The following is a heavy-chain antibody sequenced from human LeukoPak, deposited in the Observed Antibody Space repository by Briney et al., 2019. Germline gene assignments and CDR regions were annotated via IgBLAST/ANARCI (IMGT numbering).Heavy chain of an antibody. CDR1: GGYISSYY. D-gene: IGHD4-11*01. CDR2: VYYTGST. J-gene: IGHJ4*02. CDR3: AREKMTTITTIDY. V-gene: IGHV4-59*01. Sequence: SETLSLTCSVSGGYISSYYWSWIRQPPGKGLEWIGFVYYTGSTNYTPSLKSRVTISVDTSKNQFSLRLSSVTAADTAVYYCAREKMTTITTIDYWGQGTLVTVSS.